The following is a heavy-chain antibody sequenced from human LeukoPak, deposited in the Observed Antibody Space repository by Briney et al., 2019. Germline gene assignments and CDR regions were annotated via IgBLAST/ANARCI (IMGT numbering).Heavy chain of an antibody. CDR3: AREFLGAPSYYYYMDV. CDR1: GFTFSSYA. D-gene: IGHD3-16*01. CDR2: ISGSGGST. V-gene: IGHV3-23*01. J-gene: IGHJ6*03. Sequence: AGGSLRLSCAASGFTFSSYAMSWVRQAPGKGLEWVSAISGSGGSTYYADSVKGRFTISRDNSKNTLYLQMNSLRAEDTAVYYCAREFLGAPSYYYYMDVWGKGTTVTISS.